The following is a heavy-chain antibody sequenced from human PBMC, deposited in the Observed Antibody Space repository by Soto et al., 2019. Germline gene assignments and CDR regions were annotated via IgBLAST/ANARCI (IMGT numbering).Heavy chain of an antibody. J-gene: IGHJ4*02. CDR1: GFTFSSYW. CDR2: MNRDGSEK. D-gene: IGHD6-13*01. V-gene: IGHV3-7*01. CDR3: GRDAGRRFDY. Sequence: EVQLVESGGGLVQPGGSLRLSCAASGFTFSSYWMTWARQAPGKGLEWVASMNRDGSEKRYVDSVEGRFTISRENAKNSLCLQMNSLSPDDAAVYYCGRDAGRRFDYWGQGSLVTVSS.